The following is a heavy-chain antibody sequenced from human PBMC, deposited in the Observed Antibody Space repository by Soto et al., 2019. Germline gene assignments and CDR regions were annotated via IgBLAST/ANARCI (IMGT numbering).Heavy chain of an antibody. CDR2: IQHDGAEE. Sequence: WGWLSVSCESSGFTFNIDWMSWGGQAPGKGLEWVASIQHDGAEEYYVDSVKGRFTIYRDNAKNSLYLQLSSLRAEDAALYYCARDSRRANFDYWGQGAMVTVSS. CDR3: ARDSRRANFDY. J-gene: IGHJ4*02. D-gene: IGHD6-6*01. V-gene: IGHV3-7*01. CDR1: GFTFNIDW.